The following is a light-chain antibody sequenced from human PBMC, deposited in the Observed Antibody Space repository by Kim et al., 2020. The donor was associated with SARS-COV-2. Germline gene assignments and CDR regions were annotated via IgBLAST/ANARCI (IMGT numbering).Light chain of an antibody. CDR2: EDI. CDR3: QAWDSSTAV. Sequence: SYELTQPPSVSVSPGQTASITCSGDKLGEKNVCWYQQRPGQSPVLVIYEDIRRPSGIPERFFGSNSGNTATLTIGGTQAMDEADYYCQAWDSSTAVFGGGTKVTVL. J-gene: IGLJ3*02. V-gene: IGLV3-1*01. CDR1: KLGEKN.